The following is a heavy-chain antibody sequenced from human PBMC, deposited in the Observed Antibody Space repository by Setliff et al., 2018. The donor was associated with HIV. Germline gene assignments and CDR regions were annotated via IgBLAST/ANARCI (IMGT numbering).Heavy chain of an antibody. V-gene: IGHV4-34*01. CDR1: GETFSGYY. CDR3: ASGPSGWPQGYSDY. J-gene: IGHJ4*02. D-gene: IGHD6-19*01. CDR2: INHGGIT. Sequence: PSETLSLTCAVYGETFSGYYWSWIRQTPGKGLEWIGEINHGGITNSNPSLKSRVTISVDTSKNQFSLKLNSVTAAATALYYCASGPSGWPQGYSDYWGQGTLVTVSS.